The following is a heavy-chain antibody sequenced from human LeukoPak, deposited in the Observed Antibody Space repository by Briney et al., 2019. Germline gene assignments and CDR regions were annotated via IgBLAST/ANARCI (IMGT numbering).Heavy chain of an antibody. CDR2: ISGSGGST. D-gene: IGHD3-10*01. V-gene: IGHV3-23*01. J-gene: IGHJ6*02. CDR1: GFTFSSYA. CDR3: AKEGLLWFGEVYYGMDV. Sequence: GGSLRLSCAASGFTFSSYAMSWVRQAPGKGLEWVSAISGSGGSTYYADSVKGRFTISRDNSKNTLYLQMNSLRAEDTAVYYCAKEGLLWFGEVYYGMDVWGQGTTVTVSS.